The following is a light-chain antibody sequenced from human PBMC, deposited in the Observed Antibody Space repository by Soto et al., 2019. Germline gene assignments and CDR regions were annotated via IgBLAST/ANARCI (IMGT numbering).Light chain of an antibody. CDR3: QQYDTLPPGYT. J-gene: IGKJ2*01. CDR1: QDIRNY. V-gene: IGKV1-33*01. CDR2: DAS. Sequence: DVQMTQSPSSLSASVGDRVTITCQANQDIRNYLNWYQHKAGQAPKLLIYDASSLETGVPSRFSGSGSGTHFKLTIASLQPEDTATYYCQQYDTLPPGYTFGQGTKLQI.